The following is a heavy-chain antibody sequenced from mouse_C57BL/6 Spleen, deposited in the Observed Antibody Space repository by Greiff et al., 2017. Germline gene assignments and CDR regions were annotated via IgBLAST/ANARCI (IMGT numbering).Heavy chain of an antibody. Sequence: QVQLQQPGAELVKPGASVKLSCKASGYTFTSYWMQWVKQRPGQGLEWIGEIDPSDSYTNYNQKFKGKATLTVDTSSSSAYMQLSSLTSEDSAVYYCARYDCGKYYYAMDYWGQGTSVTVSS. V-gene: IGHV1-50*01. J-gene: IGHJ4*01. D-gene: IGHD2-1*01. CDR2: IDPSDSYT. CDR1: GYTFTSYW. CDR3: ARYDCGKYYYAMDY.